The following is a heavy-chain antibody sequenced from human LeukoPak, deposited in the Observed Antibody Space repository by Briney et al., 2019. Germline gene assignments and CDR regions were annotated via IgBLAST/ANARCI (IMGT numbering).Heavy chain of an antibody. CDR2: ISPTGSTT. CDR1: GFSFSGHW. D-gene: IGHD6-6*01. J-gene: IGHJ4*02. CDR3: ARGPNSNWSGLDF. Sequence: GGSLRLSCIASGFSFSGHWMHWARQLPGKGLVWVSRISPTGSTTSYADSVKGRFTVSRDNARNTLYLQVNNLRAEDTAVYYCARGPNSNWSGLDFWGQGTLLTVSS. V-gene: IGHV3-74*01.